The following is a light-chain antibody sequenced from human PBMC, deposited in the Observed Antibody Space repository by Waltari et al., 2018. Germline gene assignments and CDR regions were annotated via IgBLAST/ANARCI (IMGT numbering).Light chain of an antibody. CDR2: DVT. CDR3: SSYAGTYTGV. CDR1: ISDVGGYNY. Sequence: QSALTQPRSVSESPGQSVTISCTGTISDVGGYNYISWYQHHPGKAPKLIIYDVTKRPSGVPDRFSASKSGNTASLTISGLRAEDEADYYCSSYAGTYTGVFGGGTKLTVL. J-gene: IGLJ3*02. V-gene: IGLV2-11*01.